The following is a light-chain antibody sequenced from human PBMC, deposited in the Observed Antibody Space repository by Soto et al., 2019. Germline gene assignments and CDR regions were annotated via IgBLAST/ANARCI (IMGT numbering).Light chain of an antibody. J-gene: IGKJ2*01. Sequence: DIQMTQSPSTLSASVGDRVTIACRASQSVSSWLAWYQQKAGKAPKLLIYKASSLQSGVPSRFSGSGSGIEFTLTISSLQPDDFATYYCQQYSSFPTFGQGTKLEIK. CDR1: QSVSSW. CDR3: QQYSSFPT. CDR2: KAS. V-gene: IGKV1-5*03.